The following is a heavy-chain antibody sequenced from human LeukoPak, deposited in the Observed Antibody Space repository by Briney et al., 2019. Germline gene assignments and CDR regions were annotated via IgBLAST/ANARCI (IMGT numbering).Heavy chain of an antibody. D-gene: IGHD1-26*01. CDR1: GFTFSSYE. CDR3: AREGAYCFDY. J-gene: IGHJ4*02. CDR2: ISKSGGGSIT. Sequence: GGSLRLSCAASGFTFSSYEMIWVRQAPGKGLEWISCISKSGGGSITYYADSVKGRFTISRDNAKNTMYLQMNSLRAEDTAVYYCAREGAYCFDYWGQGTLVTVSS. V-gene: IGHV3-48*03.